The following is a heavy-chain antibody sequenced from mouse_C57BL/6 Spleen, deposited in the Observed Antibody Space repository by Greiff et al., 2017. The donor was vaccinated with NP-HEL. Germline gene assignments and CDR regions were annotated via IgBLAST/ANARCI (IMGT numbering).Heavy chain of an antibody. CDR3: ARHDGIERDAMDY. CDR2: INPSNGGT. CDR1: GYTFTSYW. Sequence: VQLQQPGTELVKPGASVKLSCKASGYTFTSYWMHWVKQRPGQGLEWIGNINPSNGGTNYNEKFKSKATLTVDKSSSTAYMQLSSLTSEDSAVYYCARHDGIERDAMDYWGQGTSVTVSS. D-gene: IGHD2-3*01. V-gene: IGHV1-53*01. J-gene: IGHJ4*01.